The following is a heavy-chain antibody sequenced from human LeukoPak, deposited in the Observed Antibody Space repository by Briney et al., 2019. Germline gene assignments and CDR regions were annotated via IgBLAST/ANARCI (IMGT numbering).Heavy chain of an antibody. CDR2: ISYDGSNK. Sequence: PGGSLRLSCAASGFTFSSYAMHWVRQAPGKGLEWVAVISYDGSNKYYADSVKGRFTISRDNAKNTLYLQMNSLRAEDTAVYYCARFDYGDYAGAADYWGQGTLVTVSS. V-gene: IGHV3-30-3*01. D-gene: IGHD4-17*01. CDR3: ARFDYGDYAGAADY. J-gene: IGHJ4*02. CDR1: GFTFSSYA.